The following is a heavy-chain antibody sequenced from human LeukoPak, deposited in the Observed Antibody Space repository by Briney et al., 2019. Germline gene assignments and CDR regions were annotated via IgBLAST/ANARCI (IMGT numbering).Heavy chain of an antibody. J-gene: IGHJ4*02. CDR3: AKDGHRITIFGVVIMEGYFDY. CDR2: ISGSGGST. Sequence: GGSLRLSCAASGFTFSSYAMSWVRQAPGKGLEWVSAISGSGGSTYYADSVKGRFTISRDNSKNTLYLQMNSLRAEDTAVYYCAKDGHRITIFGVVIMEGYFDYWGQGTLVTVSS. V-gene: IGHV3-23*01. CDR1: GFTFSSYA. D-gene: IGHD3-3*01.